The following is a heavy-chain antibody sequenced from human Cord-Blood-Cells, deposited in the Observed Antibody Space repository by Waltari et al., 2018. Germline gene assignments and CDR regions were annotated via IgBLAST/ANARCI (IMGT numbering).Heavy chain of an antibody. V-gene: IGHV4-39*07. J-gene: IGHJ4*02. CDR1: GGSISSSSYY. Sequence: QLQLQESGPGLVKPSETLSLTCTVSGGSISSSSYYWGWIRQPPGKGLEWIGSIYYSGGTYYNPSLKGRVTISVDTSKNQFSLKLSSVTAADTAVYYCARLNVPFYYDSSGYYYFDYWGQGTLVTVSS. CDR3: ARLNVPFYYDSSGYYYFDY. CDR2: IYYSGGT. D-gene: IGHD3-22*01.